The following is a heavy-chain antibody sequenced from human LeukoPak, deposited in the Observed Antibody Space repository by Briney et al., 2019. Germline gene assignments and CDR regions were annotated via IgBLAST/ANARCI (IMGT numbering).Heavy chain of an antibody. Sequence: GESLKISCKGSGYSFTSYWIGWVRQMPGKGLEWMGIIYPGDSDTRYSPSFQGQVTISADKSISPAYLQWSSLKASDTAMYHCARQVKYYYDSSGYYPFDYWGQGTLVTVSS. CDR1: GYSFTSYW. CDR3: ARQVKYYYDSSGYYPFDY. V-gene: IGHV5-51*01. J-gene: IGHJ4*02. CDR2: IYPGDSDT. D-gene: IGHD3-22*01.